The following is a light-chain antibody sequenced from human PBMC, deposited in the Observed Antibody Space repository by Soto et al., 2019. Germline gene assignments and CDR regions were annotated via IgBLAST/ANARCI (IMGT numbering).Light chain of an antibody. CDR1: QSVGTY. CDR2: DAS. J-gene: IGKJ3*01. Sequence: EIVLTQSPATLSLSPVERAILSCRASQSVGTYLAWYQQKPGQAPRLLIYDASNRATGIPARFGGSGSGTDFTLTSNRLEPEDFAVYYCQQRSDWPGTFGPGTKVDIK. CDR3: QQRSDWPGT. V-gene: IGKV3-11*01.